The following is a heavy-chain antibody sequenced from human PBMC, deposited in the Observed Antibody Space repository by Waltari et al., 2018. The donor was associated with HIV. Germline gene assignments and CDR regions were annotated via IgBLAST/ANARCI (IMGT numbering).Heavy chain of an antibody. Sequence: QGQLVESGGGVVQPGGSMRLSCGASGLSFSISGIHWVRQAPGKGLEWVTFIRYDGNTKYYADSVKGRFTISRDNSKNTLYLQMSSLRAEDTAVYYCAKELRSGYSYYYYGMDVWGQGTTVTVSS. J-gene: IGHJ6*02. CDR1: GLSFSISG. CDR2: IRYDGNTK. V-gene: IGHV3-30*02. D-gene: IGHD2-15*01. CDR3: AKELRSGYSYYYYGMDV.